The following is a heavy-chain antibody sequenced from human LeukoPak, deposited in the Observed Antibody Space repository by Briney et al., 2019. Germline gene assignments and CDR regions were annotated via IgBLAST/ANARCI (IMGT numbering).Heavy chain of an antibody. CDR1: GDSIRSRSYY. Sequence: SETLSLTCTVSGDSIRSRSYYWAWIRQPPGKGLEWIGTIYYSGNTYLNPSLKSRVTISIDTSKNQFSLKLSSVTAADTAVYYCARGEQVPLYYYYYMDVWGKGTTVTVSS. CDR2: IYYSGNT. CDR3: ARGEQVPLYYYYYMDV. J-gene: IGHJ6*03. D-gene: IGHD1/OR15-1a*01. V-gene: IGHV4-39*07.